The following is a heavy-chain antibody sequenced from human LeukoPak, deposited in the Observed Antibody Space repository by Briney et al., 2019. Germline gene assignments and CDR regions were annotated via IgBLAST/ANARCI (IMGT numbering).Heavy chain of an antibody. CDR2: IRYDGSNK. CDR1: GFTFSSYG. D-gene: IGHD3-10*01. J-gene: IGHJ4*02. V-gene: IGHV3-30*02. Sequence: GGSLRLSCAASGFTFSSYGMHWVRQAPGKGLEWVAFIRYDGSNKYYADSVKGRFTISRDNSKNTLYLQMNSLRAEDTAVYYCAKDPSKPFLYGSGSYLVHWGQGTLVTVSS. CDR3: AKDPSKPFLYGSGSYLVH.